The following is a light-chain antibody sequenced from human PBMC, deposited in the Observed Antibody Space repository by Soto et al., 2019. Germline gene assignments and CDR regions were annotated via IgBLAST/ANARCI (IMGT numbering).Light chain of an antibody. CDR1: QSVSSSY. CDR2: GAS. CDR3: QQYGSSYT. J-gene: IGKJ2*01. V-gene: IGKV3-20*01. Sequence: EIVLTQSPGTLSLSPGERATLSCRASQSVSSSYLAWYQQKPGQAPRLLIYGASSRATGIPDRFSGSGSGREFTLTISSLEPEDFAVYYCQQYGSSYTFGQGTKLEIK.